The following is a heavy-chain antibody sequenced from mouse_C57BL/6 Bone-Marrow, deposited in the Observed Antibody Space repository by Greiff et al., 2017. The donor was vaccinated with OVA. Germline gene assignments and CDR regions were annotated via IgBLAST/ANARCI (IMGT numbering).Heavy chain of an antibody. Sequence: VQLQQSGAELVKPGASVTLSCTASGFNIKDYYMHWVKQRTEQGLEWIGRIDPEDGETKYAPKFQGKATITADTSSNTAYLQRSSLTSEDTAVYYWARSYYGPYWYFGVWGTGTTVTVSS. CDR3: ARSYYGPYWYFGV. CDR1: GFNIKDYY. CDR2: IDPEDGET. V-gene: IGHV14-2*01. D-gene: IGHD2-1*01. J-gene: IGHJ1*03.